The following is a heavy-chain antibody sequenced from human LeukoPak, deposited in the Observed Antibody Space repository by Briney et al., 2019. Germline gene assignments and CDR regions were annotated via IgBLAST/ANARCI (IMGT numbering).Heavy chain of an antibody. J-gene: IGHJ4*02. CDR1: GYTFTNYY. V-gene: IGHV1-46*01. CDR2: INPSGGGT. Sequence: ASVKVSCKASGYTFTNYYMHWVRQAPGQGLEWMGIINPSGGGTSYAQKFQGRLTMTRDTSTATVYMELSSLRSEDTAMYYCAREIGPRQLHLWGSAFDYWGQGTLVTVSS. D-gene: IGHD5-18*01. CDR3: AREIGPRQLHLWGSAFDY.